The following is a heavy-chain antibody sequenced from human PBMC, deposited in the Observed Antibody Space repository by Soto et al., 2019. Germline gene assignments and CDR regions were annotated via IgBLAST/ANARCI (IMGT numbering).Heavy chain of an antibody. CDR3: TTDGREQPYYFDY. CDR2: IKSKTDGGTT. J-gene: IGHJ4*02. Sequence: GGSLRLSCAASGFTFSNAWMSWVRQAPGKGLEWVGRIKSKTDGGTTDYAAPVKGRFTISRDDSKNTLYLQMNSLKTEDTAVYYCTTDGREQPYYFDYWGQGTLVTVSS. D-gene: IGHD6-13*01. V-gene: IGHV3-15*01. CDR1: GFTFSNAW.